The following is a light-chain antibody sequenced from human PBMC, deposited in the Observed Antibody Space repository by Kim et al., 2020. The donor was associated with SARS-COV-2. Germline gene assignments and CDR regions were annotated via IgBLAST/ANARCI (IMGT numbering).Light chain of an antibody. Sequence: SYELTQPPSVSVAPGKTASFTCEGNNIGIKSVHRYQQRPGQAPVLVMHDDSDRPSGIPERFSGSNSGNTATLTISRVEAEDEADYFCQVWDSTSDYVVFGGGTQLTVL. CDR2: DDS. CDR3: QVWDSTSDYVV. V-gene: IGLV3-21*04. J-gene: IGLJ3*02. CDR1: NIGIKS.